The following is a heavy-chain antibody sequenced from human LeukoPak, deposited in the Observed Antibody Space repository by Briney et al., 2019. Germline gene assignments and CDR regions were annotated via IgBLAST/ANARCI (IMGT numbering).Heavy chain of an antibody. CDR3: ARVGATGRAFDY. J-gene: IGHJ4*02. V-gene: IGHV1-46*01. CDR1: GYTFTSYY. D-gene: IGHD1-26*01. CDR2: INPSGGST. Sequence: ASVKVSCTASGYTFTSYYMHWVRQAPGQGLEWMGIINPSGGSTSYAQKFQGRVTMTRDTSTSTVYMELSSLRSEDTAVYYCARVGATGRAFDYWGQGTLVTVSS.